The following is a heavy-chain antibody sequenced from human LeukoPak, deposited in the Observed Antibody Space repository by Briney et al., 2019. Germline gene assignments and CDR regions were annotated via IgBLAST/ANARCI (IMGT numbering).Heavy chain of an antibody. V-gene: IGHV1-46*01. J-gene: IGHJ6*02. CDR3: ARGHCSSTSCYTGYYYYYGMDV. D-gene: IGHD2-2*02. Sequence: GASVKVSCKASGYTFTSYYMHWVRQAPGQGLEWMGIINPSGGSTSYAQKFQGRVTMTRDTSTSTVYMELSSLRSEDTAVYYCARGHCSSTSCYTGYYYYYGMDVWGQGTTVTVSS. CDR1: GYTFTSYY. CDR2: INPSGGST.